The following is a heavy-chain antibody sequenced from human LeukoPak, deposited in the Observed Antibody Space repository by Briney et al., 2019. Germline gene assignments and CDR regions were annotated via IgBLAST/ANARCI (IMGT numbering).Heavy chain of an antibody. J-gene: IGHJ6*03. CDR2: INPNSGGT. CDR1: GYTFTGYC. V-gene: IGHV1-2*02. D-gene: IGHD1-26*01. CDR3: ARDQGLVAYYYYYYMDV. Sequence: ASVKVSCKASGYTFTGYCMHWVRQAPGQGLEWMGWINPNSGGTNYAQKFQGRVTMTRDTSISTAYMELSRLRSDDTAVYYCARDQGLVAYYYYYYMDVWGKGTTVTVSS.